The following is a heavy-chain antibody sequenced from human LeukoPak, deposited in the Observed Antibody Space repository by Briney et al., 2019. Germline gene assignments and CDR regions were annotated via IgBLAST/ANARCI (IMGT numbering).Heavy chain of an antibody. J-gene: IGHJ4*02. CDR1: GFTVSSNY. Sequence: GGSLRLSCAASGFTVSSNYMSWVRQAPEKGLEWVSVIYSGGSTYYADSVKGRFTISRDNSKNTLYLQMNSLRAEDTAVYYCARGGPTMVRGVIRKRNYYFDYWGQGTLVTVSS. V-gene: IGHV3-66*02. CDR3: ARGGPTMVRGVIRKRNYYFDY. D-gene: IGHD3-10*01. CDR2: IYSGGST.